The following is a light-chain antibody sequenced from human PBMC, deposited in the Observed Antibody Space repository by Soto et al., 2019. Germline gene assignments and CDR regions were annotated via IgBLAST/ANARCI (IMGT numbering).Light chain of an antibody. CDR2: EVS. J-gene: IGLJ2*01. Sequence: QSALTQPPSASGSPGQSVTISCTGTSSDVGGYNYVSWYQQHPGKAPKLMIYEVSKRPSGVPDRFSGSKSGNTASLTVSGLQAEDGADYYCTSNAGSNKRVFGGGTKLTVL. CDR3: TSNAGSNKRV. CDR1: SSDVGGYNY. V-gene: IGLV2-8*01.